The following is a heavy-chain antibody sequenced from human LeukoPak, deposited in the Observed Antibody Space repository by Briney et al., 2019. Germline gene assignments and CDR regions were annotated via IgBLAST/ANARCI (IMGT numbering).Heavy chain of an antibody. Sequence: GGSLRLSCAASGFTFSRYWMHWVRQAPGKGLVWVSRINSDGSFTTYADSVEGRFTISRDNSKNTLNLQMNSLRAEDTAVYYCGAGSTWVGYWGQGTLVTVSS. CDR2: INSDGSFT. D-gene: IGHD1-7*01. CDR3: GAGSTWVGY. V-gene: IGHV3-74*01. J-gene: IGHJ4*02. CDR1: GFTFSRYW.